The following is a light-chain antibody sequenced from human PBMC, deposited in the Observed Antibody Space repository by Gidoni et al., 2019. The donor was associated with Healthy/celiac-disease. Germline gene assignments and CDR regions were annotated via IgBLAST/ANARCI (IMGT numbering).Light chain of an antibody. J-gene: IGLJ2*01. CDR1: NIGSKS. Sequence: SSVLPQPPSVSVAPGQTARITCGGNNIGSKSVDWYQQKPGQAPVLVVYDDSDRPSGIPERFSGSNSGNTATLTISRVEAGDEADYYCQVWDSSSDHVVFGGGTKLTVL. CDR2: DDS. CDR3: QVWDSSSDHVV. V-gene: IGLV3-21*02.